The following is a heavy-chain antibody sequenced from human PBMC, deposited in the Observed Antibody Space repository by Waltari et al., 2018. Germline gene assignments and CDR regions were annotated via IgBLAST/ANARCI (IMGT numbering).Heavy chain of an antibody. CDR2: IKQDGSEK. J-gene: IGHJ4*02. Sequence: EVQLVDSGGGLVQPGGSLRLSVAASGFTFISYWMSWAAQAPGKGLEWVANIKQDGSEKYYVDSVKGRFTISRDNAKNSLYLQMNSLRAEDTAVYYCARNLPRYSSGWYHYWGQGTLVTVSS. D-gene: IGHD6-19*01. CDR1: GFTFISYW. V-gene: IGHV3-7*01. CDR3: ARNLPRYSSGWYHY.